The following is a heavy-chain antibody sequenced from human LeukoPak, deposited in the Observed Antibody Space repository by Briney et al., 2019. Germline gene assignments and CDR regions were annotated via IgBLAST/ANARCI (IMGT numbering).Heavy chain of an antibody. J-gene: IGHJ4*02. Sequence: PSETLSLTCTVSGGSISSGGYYWSWIRQHPGKGLEWIGYIYYSGSASYNPSLKSRVTISVDTSKNQFSLRLSSVTAADTAVYYCARGSYYGFSGDSWGQGSLVTVSS. CDR2: IYYSGSA. CDR3: ARGSYYGFSGDS. D-gene: IGHD3-10*01. V-gene: IGHV4-31*03. CDR1: GGSISSGGYY.